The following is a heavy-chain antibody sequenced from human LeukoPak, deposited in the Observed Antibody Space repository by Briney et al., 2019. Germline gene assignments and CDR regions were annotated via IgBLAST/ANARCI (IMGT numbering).Heavy chain of an antibody. V-gene: IGHV1-2*02. CDR3: ARDLVREMATFGAY. CDR2: ISPNSGGT. J-gene: IGHJ4*02. D-gene: IGHD5-24*01. CDR1: GYTLTGYY. Sequence: SVPVSRLASGYTLTGYYMHWVRPAPVHGLQWMGWISPNSGGTNYAQKFQSRVTMTRDTSISTAYMEPSRLRSDDTAVYNCARDLVREMATFGAYWGQGTLVTVSS.